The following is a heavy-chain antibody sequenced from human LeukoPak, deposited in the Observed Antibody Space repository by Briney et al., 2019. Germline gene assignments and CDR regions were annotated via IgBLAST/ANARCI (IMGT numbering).Heavy chain of an antibody. J-gene: IGHJ4*02. CDR1: GFTFSSYG. CDR2: IRYDGSNK. D-gene: IGHD4-17*01. Sequence: GGSLRLSCAASGFTFSSYGMHWVRQAPGKGLEWVAFIRYDGSNKYYADSVKGRFTISRDNSKNTLYLQMNSLRAEDTAVYYCAKSDRTTVTSIADYWGQGTLVTVSS. V-gene: IGHV3-30*02. CDR3: AKSDRTTVTSIADY.